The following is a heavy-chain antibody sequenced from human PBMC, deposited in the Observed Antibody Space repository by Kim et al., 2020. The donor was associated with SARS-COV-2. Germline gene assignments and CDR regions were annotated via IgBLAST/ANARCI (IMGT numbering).Heavy chain of an antibody. J-gene: IGHJ4*02. CDR1: GYAFTELF. D-gene: IGHD3-16*01. CDR3: ATDLSSARWALAIFDY. Sequence: ASVKVSCKPSGYAFTELFIHWVRQAPGKGLEWMGSFDREDGETIYAQKFQGRVTMTEDTSTDTVYMELSSLRSEDTAVYYCATDLSSARWALAIFDYWGQGTLVTVSS. V-gene: IGHV1-24*01. CDR2: FDREDGET.